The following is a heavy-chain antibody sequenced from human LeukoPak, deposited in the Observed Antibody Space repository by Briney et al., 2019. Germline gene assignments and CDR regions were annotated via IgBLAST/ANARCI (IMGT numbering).Heavy chain of an antibody. CDR1: GGSITNYY. V-gene: IGHV4-59*01. CDR3: ASSRITMVRGVSYYYGLDV. Sequence: PSETLSLTCTVPGGSITNYYWSWIRQPPGKGLEWIGYIYYKGNTNSNPSLKSRVTISVDTSRNQFSLKLTSVTAADTAVYYCASSRITMVRGVSYYYGLDVWGQGTTVTVSS. J-gene: IGHJ6*02. D-gene: IGHD3-10*01. CDR2: IYYKGNT.